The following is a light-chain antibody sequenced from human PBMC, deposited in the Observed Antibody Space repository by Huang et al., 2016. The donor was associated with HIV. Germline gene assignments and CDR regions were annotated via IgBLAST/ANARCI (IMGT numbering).Light chain of an antibody. CDR3: QHYGGPVT. V-gene: IGKV3-20*01. CDR2: GTS. J-gene: IGKJ4*01. Sequence: EIVLTQSPATLSLSPGERATLSCRASQSVGSAFLAWYQHKPGQAPRLLIYGTSNRATGGSDRFSGSGAKTNFSLTIGSLEPEDSAVFYCQHYGGPVTFGGGTNVEIK. CDR1: QSVGSAF.